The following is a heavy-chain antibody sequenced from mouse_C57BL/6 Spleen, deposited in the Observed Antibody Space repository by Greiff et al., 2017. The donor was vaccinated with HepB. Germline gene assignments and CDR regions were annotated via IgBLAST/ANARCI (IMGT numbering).Heavy chain of an antibody. CDR1: GYTFTDYE. CDR2: IDPETGGT. J-gene: IGHJ2*01. Sequence: QVQLQQSGAELVRPGASVTLSCKASGYTFTDYEMHWVKQTPVHGLEWIGAIDPETGGTAYNQKFKGKAILTADKSSSTAYMELRSLTSEDCAVYYCTRHCGNFDYWGQGTTLTVSS. D-gene: IGHD4-1*01. CDR3: TRHCGNFDY. V-gene: IGHV1-15*01.